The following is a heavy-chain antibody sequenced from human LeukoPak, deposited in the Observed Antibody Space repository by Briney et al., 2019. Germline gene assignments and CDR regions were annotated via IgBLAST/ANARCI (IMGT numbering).Heavy chain of an antibody. J-gene: IGHJ4*02. CDR3: APADYGDYVAAVGAFDY. CDR2: IIPIFGTA. D-gene: IGHD4-17*01. Sequence: SVKVSCKASGGTFSSSAISWVRQAPGQGVEWMGGIIPIFGTANYAQKFQGRVTITADESTSTAYMELSSLRSEDTAMYCCAPADYGDYVAAVGAFDYWGQGTLVTVSS. CDR1: GGTFSSSA. V-gene: IGHV1-69*01.